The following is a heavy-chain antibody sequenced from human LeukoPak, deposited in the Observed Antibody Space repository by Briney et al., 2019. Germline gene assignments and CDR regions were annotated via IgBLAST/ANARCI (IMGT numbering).Heavy chain of an antibody. CDR1: GFTFSSYA. CDR2: ISGSGGST. CDR3: ARLSSSSGFDY. Sequence: GGSLRLSCAASGFTFSSYAMSWVRQAPGKGLEWVSAISGSGGSTYYADSVKGRFTISRDNAKNSLYLQMNSLRAEDTAVYYCARLSSSSGFDYWGQGTLVTVSS. J-gene: IGHJ4*02. V-gene: IGHV3-23*01. D-gene: IGHD6-6*01.